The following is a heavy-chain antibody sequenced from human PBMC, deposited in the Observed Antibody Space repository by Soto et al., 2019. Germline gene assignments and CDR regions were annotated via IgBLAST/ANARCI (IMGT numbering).Heavy chain of an antibody. V-gene: IGHV4-59*01. J-gene: IGHJ5*02. D-gene: IGHD1-7*01. Sequence: QVQLQESGPGLVKPSETLSLTCTVSGGSISSNYWNWIRQPPGKGLEWIGYIHYTGSTIYNPSLKSRVIISVDTSKNQFTLTLSSVTAADTAIYYCATSRGNFFAPWGQGTLVSVSS. CDR2: IHYTGST. CDR1: GGSISSNY. CDR3: ATSRGNFFAP.